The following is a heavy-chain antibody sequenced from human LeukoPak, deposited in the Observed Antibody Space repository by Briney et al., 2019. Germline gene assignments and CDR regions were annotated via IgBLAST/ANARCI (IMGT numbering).Heavy chain of an antibody. J-gene: IGHJ3*02. V-gene: IGHV4-59*01. Sequence: PSETLSLTCTVSGGSISSYYWSWIRQPPGKGLEWIGYIYYSGSTNCNPSLKSRVTISVDTSKNQFSLKLSSVTAADTAVYYCASHEYDAFDIWGQGTMVTVSS. D-gene: IGHD6-6*01. CDR1: GGSISSYY. CDR3: ASHEYDAFDI. CDR2: IYYSGST.